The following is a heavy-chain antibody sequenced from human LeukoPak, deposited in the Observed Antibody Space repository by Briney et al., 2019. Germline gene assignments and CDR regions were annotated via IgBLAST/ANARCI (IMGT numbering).Heavy chain of an antibody. V-gene: IGHV3-48*01. CDR1: GFTFSDYN. CDR3: ARDDILTGYPTPFDY. CDR2: ISISTENI. Sequence: GGSLRLSCAASGFTFSDYNMNWVRQAPGKGLEWISHISISTENIYYAASVKGRFTISRDNAKNSLYLQMNSLRAEDTAVYYCARDDILTGYPTPFDYWGQGTLVTVSS. D-gene: IGHD3-9*01. J-gene: IGHJ4*02.